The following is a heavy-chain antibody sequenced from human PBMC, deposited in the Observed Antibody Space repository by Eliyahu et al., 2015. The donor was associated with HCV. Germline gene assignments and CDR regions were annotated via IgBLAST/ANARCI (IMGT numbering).Heavy chain of an antibody. D-gene: IGHD2-21*02. Sequence: VQLQQWGAGTLKASETLSPXCAVYGGSXKGYYWSWIRQSPGKGLEWIGEIIHTGSTKYNPSLNSRVTISLDTSKNQFSLKLRSVSAADTAVYYCARRGGDEDWGQGTLVNVSS. J-gene: IGHJ4*02. CDR3: ARRGGDED. V-gene: IGHV4-34*12. CDR2: IIHTGST. CDR1: GGSXKGYY.